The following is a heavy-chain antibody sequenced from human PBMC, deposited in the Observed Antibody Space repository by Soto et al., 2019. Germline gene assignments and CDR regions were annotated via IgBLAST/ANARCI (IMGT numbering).Heavy chain of an antibody. V-gene: IGHV3-48*02. CDR1: GFSFSTSV. D-gene: IGHD3-10*01. CDR2: ISHNSINS. Sequence: GGSLRLSCAASGFSFSTSVMNWVRQPPGKGLEWVSSISHNSINSYYADSVKGRFTISRDNAKNSLYLQMTSLRDEDTAVYYCAWGYYGSGSYSVYWALRTLVTVSS. J-gene: IGHJ1*01. CDR3: AWGYYGSGSYSVY.